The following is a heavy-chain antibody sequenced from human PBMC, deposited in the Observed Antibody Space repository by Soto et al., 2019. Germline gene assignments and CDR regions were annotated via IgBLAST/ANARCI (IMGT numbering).Heavy chain of an antibody. J-gene: IGHJ1*01. CDR3: ARVRAVSALSLDS. Sequence: QVQLVQSGAEVKKPGASVKVSCKASGYTFTSYSLHWVRQAPGQRPEWMGWIDAGNGNAKYSQKFQGRVTFTRDTSATTAHTELSSLRSEDTAVYYCARVRAVSALSLDSWGQGTLVTVSS. V-gene: IGHV1-3*01. D-gene: IGHD6-19*01. CDR2: IDAGNGNA. CDR1: GYTFTSYS.